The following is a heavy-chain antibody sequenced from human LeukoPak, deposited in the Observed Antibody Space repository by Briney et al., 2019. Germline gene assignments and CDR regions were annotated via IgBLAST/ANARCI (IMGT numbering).Heavy chain of an antibody. Sequence: PGGSLRLSCAASGFTFSSYAMHWVRQAPGKGLEWVAVISYDGSNKYYADSVKGRFTISRDNSKNTLYLQMNSLRAEDTAVYYCARNYYYYWGQGTLVTVSS. CDR2: ISYDGSNK. CDR3: ARNYYYY. V-gene: IGHV3-30-3*01. J-gene: IGHJ4*02. CDR1: GFTFSSYA.